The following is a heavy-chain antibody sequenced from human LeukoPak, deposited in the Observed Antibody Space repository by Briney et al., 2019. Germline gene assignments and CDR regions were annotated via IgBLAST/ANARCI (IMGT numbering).Heavy chain of an antibody. V-gene: IGHV4-59*01. CDR2: IYYSGST. CDR3: ARRYCSGGSCYVPYFDY. J-gene: IGHJ4*02. CDR1: GGSISSYY. Sequence: SETLSLTCTVSGGSISSYYWSWIRQPPGKGLEWIGYIYYSGSTNYNPSLKSRVTISVDTSKNQFSLKLSSVTAADTAVYYCARRYCSGGSCYVPYFDYWGQGTLVTVSS. D-gene: IGHD2-15*01.